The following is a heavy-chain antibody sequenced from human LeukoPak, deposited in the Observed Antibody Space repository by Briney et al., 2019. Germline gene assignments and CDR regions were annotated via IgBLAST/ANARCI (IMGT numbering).Heavy chain of an antibody. J-gene: IGHJ5*02. D-gene: IGHD3-22*01. Sequence: GGSLRLSCAASGFTFSSYGMHWVRQAPGKGLEWVAVIWYDGSNKYYADSVKGRFTISRDNSKNTLYLQMNSLRAEDTAVYYCARDNYYDSSRRGFDPWGQGTLVTVSS. CDR1: GFTFSSYG. CDR3: ARDNYYDSSRRGFDP. CDR2: IWYDGSNK. V-gene: IGHV3-33*01.